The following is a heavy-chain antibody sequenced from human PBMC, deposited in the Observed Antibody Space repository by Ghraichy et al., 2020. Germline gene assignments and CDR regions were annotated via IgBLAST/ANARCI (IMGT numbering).Heavy chain of an antibody. J-gene: IGHJ6*02. CDR2: FDPEDGET. D-gene: IGHD2-2*01. CDR1: GYTLTELS. V-gene: IGHV1-24*01. Sequence: ASVKVSCKVSGYTLTELSMHWVRQAPGKGLEWMGGFDPEDGETIYAQKFQGRVTMTEDTSTDTAYMELSSLRSEDTAVYYCATDLVVVPAARKYYYYGMDVWGQGTTVTVSS. CDR3: ATDLVVVPAARKYYYYGMDV.